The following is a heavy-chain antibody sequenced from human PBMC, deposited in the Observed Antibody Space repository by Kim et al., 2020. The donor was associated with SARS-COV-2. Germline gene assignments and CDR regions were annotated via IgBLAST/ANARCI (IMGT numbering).Heavy chain of an antibody. CDR3: ARGSKTGTTVNWFDP. J-gene: IGHJ5*02. V-gene: IGHV4-61*01. D-gene: IGHD1-7*01. CDR1: GGSVSSGSYY. CDR2: IYYSGST. Sequence: SETLSLTCTVSGGSVSSGSYYWSWIRQPPGKGLEWIGYIYYSGSTNYNPSLKSRVTISVDTSKNQFSLKLSSVTAADTAEYYCARGSKTGTTVNWFDPRG.